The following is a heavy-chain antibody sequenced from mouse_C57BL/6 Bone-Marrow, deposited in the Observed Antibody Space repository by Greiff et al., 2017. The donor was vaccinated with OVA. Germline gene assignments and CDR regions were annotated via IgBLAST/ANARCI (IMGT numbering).Heavy chain of an antibody. CDR3: ARQGLLPPLVAY. CDR1: GFTFSSYG. D-gene: IGHD2-3*01. V-gene: IGHV5-6*01. Sequence: EVKVVESGGDLVKPGGSLTLSCAASGFTFSSYGMSWVRQTPDKRLEWVATIRSGGSYTYYPDSVTGRFTISRDNAKNTLYLQMSRLKSEDTAMYYCARQGLLPPLVAYWGQGTLVTVSA. J-gene: IGHJ3*01. CDR2: IRSGGSYT.